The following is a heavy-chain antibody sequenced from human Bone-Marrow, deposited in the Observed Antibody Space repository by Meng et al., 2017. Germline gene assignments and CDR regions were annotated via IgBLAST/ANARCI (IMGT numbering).Heavy chain of an antibody. V-gene: IGHV4-61*01. CDR3: ARDLAYSGSYQQPDAFDI. D-gene: IGHD1-26*01. J-gene: IGHJ3*02. CDR1: GGSVSSGSYY. Sequence: SETLSLTCTVSGGSVSSGSYYWSWIRQPPGKGLEWIGYIFYSGNTNYNPSLKSRVTISVDTSKNQFSLKLRSVTAADTAVYYCARDLAYSGSYQQPDAFDIWGQGTMVTVSS. CDR2: IFYSGNT.